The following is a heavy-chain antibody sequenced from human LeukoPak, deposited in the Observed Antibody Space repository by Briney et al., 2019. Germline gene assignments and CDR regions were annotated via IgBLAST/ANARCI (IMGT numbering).Heavy chain of an antibody. J-gene: IGHJ6*02. CDR1: GGTFSSYA. CDR3: ATKDWYYYDSSGYYYYYGMDV. D-gene: IGHD3-22*01. Sequence: GASVKVSCKASGGTFSSYAISWVRQAPGQGLEWMGGIIPIFGTANYAQKFQGRVTITADESTSTAYMELSSLRSEDTAVYYCATKDWYYYDSSGYYYYYGMDVWGQGTTVTVSS. CDR2: IIPIFGTA. V-gene: IGHV1-69*13.